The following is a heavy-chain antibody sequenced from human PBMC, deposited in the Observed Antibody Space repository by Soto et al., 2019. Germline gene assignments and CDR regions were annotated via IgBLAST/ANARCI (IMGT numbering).Heavy chain of an antibody. CDR1: GGTFSSYT. CDR2: IIPILGIA. D-gene: IGHD2-2*01. J-gene: IGHJ5*02. CDR3: ARGACSSTNCYHRRNWFDP. Sequence: QVQLVQSGAEVKKPGSSVKVSCKASGGTFSSYTISWVRQAPGQGLEWMGRIIPILGIANYAKKFQGRVRITAEKSTSTAYMGLSSLRSEDTAVYYCARGACSSTNCYHRRNWFDPWVQGTLVTVSS. V-gene: IGHV1-69*02.